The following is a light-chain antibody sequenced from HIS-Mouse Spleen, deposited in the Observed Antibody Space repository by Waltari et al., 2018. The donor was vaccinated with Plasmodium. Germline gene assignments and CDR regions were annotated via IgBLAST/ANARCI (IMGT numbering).Light chain of an antibody. J-gene: IGLJ3*02. CDR1: ALPKKS. V-gene: IGLV3-10*01. CDR2: EDS. Sequence: SYELTQPPSVSVSPGQTARITCPGDALPKKSASWYQQKSGQAPVRVIYEDSKRPSGIPERFSGSSSGTMATLTISGAQVEDEADYYCYSTDSSGNHRVFGGGTKLTVL. CDR3: YSTDSSGNHRV.